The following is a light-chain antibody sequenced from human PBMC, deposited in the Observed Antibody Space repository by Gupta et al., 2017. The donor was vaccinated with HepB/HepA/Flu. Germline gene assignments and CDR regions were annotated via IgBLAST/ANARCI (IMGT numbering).Light chain of an antibody. CDR3: QQSDNSPLT. J-gene: IGKJ4*01. CDR2: AAS. Sequence: DIQMTQSPSSLSASVGDRVTIACRASQSIGSSLNWYQHQPGKAPNLLIYAASTLRSGVPSRFSGSGSGIDFTLTVSGLQPEDVATYYCQQSDNSPLTFGGGTKVEIK. CDR1: QSIGSS. V-gene: IGKV1-39*01.